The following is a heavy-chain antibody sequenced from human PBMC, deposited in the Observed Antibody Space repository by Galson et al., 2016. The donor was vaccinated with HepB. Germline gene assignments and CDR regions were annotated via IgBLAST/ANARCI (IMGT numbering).Heavy chain of an antibody. V-gene: IGHV3-7*01. D-gene: IGHD6-19*01. Sequence: SLRLSCAASGFTFSNYWMSWVRQPPGKGLEWVGNMKRDGSEKYYVDSVKGRFTISRDNAKNSLYLQMDSLRAEDTAVYYCARDGSGWLFDSWGQGTLVTVSS. CDR1: GFTFSNYW. J-gene: IGHJ4*02. CDR3: ARDGSGWLFDS. CDR2: MKRDGSEK.